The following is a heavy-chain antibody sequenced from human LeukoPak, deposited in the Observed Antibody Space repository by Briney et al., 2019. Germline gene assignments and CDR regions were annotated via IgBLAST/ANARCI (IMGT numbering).Heavy chain of an antibody. V-gene: IGHV3-23*01. J-gene: IGHJ4*02. CDR1: GFIFSNYW. CDR2: ITASSSAT. Sequence: GGSLRLSCAASGFIFSNYWMHWVRQAPGKGLECVSAITASSSATYYADSVKGRFTISRDNSQNTLYLQLNSLRAEDTALYYCAKAFGTNGYFQLPIDFWGQGTLVTVSS. D-gene: IGHD2-8*01. CDR3: AKAFGTNGYFQLPIDF.